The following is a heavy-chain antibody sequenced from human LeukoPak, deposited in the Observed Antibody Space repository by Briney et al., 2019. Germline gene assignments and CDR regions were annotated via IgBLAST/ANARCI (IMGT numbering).Heavy chain of an antibody. CDR2: ISAYNGNT. J-gene: IGHJ6*02. D-gene: IGHD3-10*01. CDR1: GYTFTSYG. Sequence: ASVKVSCKASGYTFTSYGISWVRQAPGQGLEWMGWISAYNGNTNYAQKLQGRVTMTTDTSTSTAYMELRSLRSDDTAVYYCARDGSGKGKSHYGMDVWGQGTTVTVSS. CDR3: ARDGSGKGKSHYGMDV. V-gene: IGHV1-18*01.